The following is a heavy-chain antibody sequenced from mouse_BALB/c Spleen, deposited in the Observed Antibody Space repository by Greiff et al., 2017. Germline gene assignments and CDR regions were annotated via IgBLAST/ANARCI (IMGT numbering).Heavy chain of an antibody. Sequence: VQLQQSGPELVKPGASVKISCKASGYSFTGYYMHWVKQSHVKSLEWIGRINPYNGATSYNQNFKDKASLTVDKSSSTAYMELHSLTSEDSAVYYCARSDYGSSYVDYAMDYWGQGTSVTVSS. CDR3: ARSDYGSSYVDYAMDY. CDR2: INPYNGAT. D-gene: IGHD1-1*01. J-gene: IGHJ4*01. V-gene: IGHV1-31*01. CDR1: GYSFTGYY.